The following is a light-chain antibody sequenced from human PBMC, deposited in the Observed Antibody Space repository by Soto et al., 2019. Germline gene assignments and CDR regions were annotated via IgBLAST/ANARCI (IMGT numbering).Light chain of an antibody. J-gene: IGKJ5*01. CDR3: QQYGSSPIT. CDR2: AAS. Sequence: EIVLTQSPGTLSLSPGERATLSCRASQSVTNNYLAWYQQKPGQAPRLLIDAASSRATAIPDRFSGSGSGTDFTLTISRLEPEDFAVYYCQQYGSSPITFGQGTRLEIK. V-gene: IGKV3-20*01. CDR1: QSVTNNY.